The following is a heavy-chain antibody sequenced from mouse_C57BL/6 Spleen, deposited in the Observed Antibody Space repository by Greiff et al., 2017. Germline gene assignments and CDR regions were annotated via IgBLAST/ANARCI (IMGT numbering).Heavy chain of an antibody. CDR3: ASAGSSYWYFDV. CDR2: ISYDGSN. D-gene: IGHD1-1*01. J-gene: IGHJ1*03. CDR1: GYSITSGYY. Sequence: EVHLVESGPGLVKPSQSLSLTCSVSGYSITSGYYRNWIRQFPGNKLERMGYISYDGSNNYNPSLKNRITITRDTSKNQFLLKMSSVTTEDAATYCCASAGSSYWYFDVWGTGTTVTVSA. V-gene: IGHV3-6*01.